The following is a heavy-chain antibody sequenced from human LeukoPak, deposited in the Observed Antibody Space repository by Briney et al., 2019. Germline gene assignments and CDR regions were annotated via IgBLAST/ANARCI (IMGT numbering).Heavy chain of an antibody. CDR1: GFTFSGSA. CDR2: IRSKANSHAT. J-gene: IGHJ4*02. D-gene: IGHD6-19*01. V-gene: IGHV3-73*01. CDR3: TSHKRSSGWYDPFDY. Sequence: LGGSLKLSCAASGFTFSGSAMHWVRQASGKGLEWVGRIRSKANSHATAYAASVKGRFTISRDDSKNTAYLQMNSLKTEDTAVYYCTSHKRSSGWYDPFDYWGQGTLVTVSS.